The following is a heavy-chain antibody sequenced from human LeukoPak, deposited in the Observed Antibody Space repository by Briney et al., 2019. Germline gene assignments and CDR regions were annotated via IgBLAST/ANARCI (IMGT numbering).Heavy chain of an antibody. D-gene: IGHD2/OR15-2a*01. CDR2: FHPSSGGA. Sequence: LEWMGWFHPSSGGAGYSQKFQGSVIMTRDTSISTAYMQLTRLTSDDTAEYYCAIKRIHGNPFDYWGQGTLVTVSS. CDR3: AIKRIHGNPFDY. V-gene: IGHV1-2*02. J-gene: IGHJ4*02.